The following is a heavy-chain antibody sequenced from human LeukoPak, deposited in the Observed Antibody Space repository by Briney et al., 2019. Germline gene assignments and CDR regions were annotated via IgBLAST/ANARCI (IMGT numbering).Heavy chain of an antibody. D-gene: IGHD2-2*01. CDR1: GFMFNSYS. V-gene: IGHV3-21*01. J-gene: IGHJ6*03. CDR2: ISSSSSFI. Sequence: GGPLRLSCAASGFMFNSYSMNWVRQAPGKGLEWISTISSSSSFIYYSDSVKGRFTTSRDNAENSLYLQMNSLRVEDTAVYYCARPPSSYYYYYMDVWGEGTTVTVSS. CDR3: ARPPSSYYYYYMDV.